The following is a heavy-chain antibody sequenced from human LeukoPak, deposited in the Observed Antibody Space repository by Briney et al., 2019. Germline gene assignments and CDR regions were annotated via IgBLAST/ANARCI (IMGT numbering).Heavy chain of an antibody. J-gene: IGHJ4*02. Sequence: GGSLRLSCAASGFTFNNYAMTWVRQAPGKGLEWVSVINGGSGNSYYADSVKGRFTVSRNNSKNTLYLQMNSLRDEDTAVYYCAKGQGYNYGDSIDYWGQGTLVTVSS. D-gene: IGHD5-18*01. V-gene: IGHV3-23*01. CDR1: GFTFNNYA. CDR2: INGGSGNS. CDR3: AKGQGYNYGDSIDY.